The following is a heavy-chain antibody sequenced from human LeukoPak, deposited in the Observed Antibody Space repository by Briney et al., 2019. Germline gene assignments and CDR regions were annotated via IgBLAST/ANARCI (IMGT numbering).Heavy chain of an antibody. Sequence: GGSLRLSSAASGFTSSSYSMNWVRQAPGKGLEWGSYIISSIITIYYADSVKGRFTTSTDNTNNSLYLQKNRLRAEDTTVYYSARDTEWELLPGLFDYWGQGTLVTVSS. CDR3: ARDTEWELLPGLFDY. CDR2: IISSIITI. J-gene: IGHJ4*02. V-gene: IGHV3-48*01. CDR1: GFTSSSYS. D-gene: IGHD1-26*01.